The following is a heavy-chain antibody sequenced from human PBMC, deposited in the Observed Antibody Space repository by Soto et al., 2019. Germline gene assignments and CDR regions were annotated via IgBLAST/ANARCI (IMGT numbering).Heavy chain of an antibody. Sequence: QVQLLQSGAEVKKPGASVKVSCKASGYNFVSYYMHWVRQAPGEGLEWMGIINPSGGNADYAQKFRGRVTLTRDTSTSTVYMELSSLRSEDTAVYYCARASLQNYFEFWGQGTLVTVSS. CDR3: ARASLQNYFEF. CDR1: GYNFVSYY. V-gene: IGHV1-46*01. CDR2: INPSGGNA. J-gene: IGHJ4*02.